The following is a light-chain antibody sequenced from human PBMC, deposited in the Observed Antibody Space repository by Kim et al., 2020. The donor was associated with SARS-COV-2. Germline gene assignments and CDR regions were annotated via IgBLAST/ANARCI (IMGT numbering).Light chain of an antibody. CDR3: QTWGTGFRV. Sequence: ASVKLTCTLSSGHSRYAIEWHQQQPDKGPRYLMKVNSDGSHSKGDGIPDRFSGSRSGAEHYLSISSLQSDDEADYYCQTWGTGFRVFGGGTQLTVL. V-gene: IGLV4-69*01. J-gene: IGLJ3*02. CDR1: SGHSRYA. CDR2: VNSDGSH.